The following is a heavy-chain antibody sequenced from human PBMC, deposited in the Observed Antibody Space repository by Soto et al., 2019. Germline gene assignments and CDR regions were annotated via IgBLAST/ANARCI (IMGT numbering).Heavy chain of an antibody. J-gene: IGHJ6*02. V-gene: IGHV3-30*18. Sequence: PVGSLRLSCAASGFTFISYGMHWVRQAPGKGLEWVAVISYDGSNKYYADSVKGRFTISRDNSKNTLYLQMNSLRAEDTAVYYCAKIAVAGTPFSYYYYYGMDVWGQGTTVTVS. CDR2: ISYDGSNK. CDR1: GFTFISYG. D-gene: IGHD6-19*01. CDR3: AKIAVAGTPFSYYYYYGMDV.